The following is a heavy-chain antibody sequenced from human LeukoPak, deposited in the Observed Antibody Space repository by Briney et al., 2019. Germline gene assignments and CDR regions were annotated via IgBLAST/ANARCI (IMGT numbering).Heavy chain of an antibody. J-gene: IGHJ6*02. Sequence: ASVKVSCKASGYTYTGYYMHWVRQAPGQGLEWMGWINPNSGSTSYAQKFQGRVTMTRDTSTSTVYMELSSLRSEDTAVYYCARADGRYYYYYGMDVWGQGTTVTVSS. CDR1: GYTYTGYY. V-gene: IGHV1-46*01. D-gene: IGHD2-8*01. CDR2: INPNSGST. CDR3: ARADGRYYYYYGMDV.